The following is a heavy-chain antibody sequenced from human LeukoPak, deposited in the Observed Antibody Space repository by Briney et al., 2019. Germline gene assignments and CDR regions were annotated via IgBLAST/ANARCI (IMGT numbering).Heavy chain of an antibody. CDR3: ARFAIGSTMYNWFDP. CDR2: IYYSGST. Sequence: SQTLSLTCTVSGGSISSGDYYWSWIRQPPGKGLEWLGYIYYSGSTYYNPSLKSRVTISVDTSKNQLSLKLSSVTAADTAVYYCARFAIGSTMYNWFDPWGQGTLVTVSS. D-gene: IGHD2-2*01. CDR1: GGSISSGDYY. J-gene: IGHJ5*02. V-gene: IGHV4-30-4*01.